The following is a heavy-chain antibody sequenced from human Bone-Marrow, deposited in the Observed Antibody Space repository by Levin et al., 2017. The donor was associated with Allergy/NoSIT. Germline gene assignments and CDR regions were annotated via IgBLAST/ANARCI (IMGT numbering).Heavy chain of an antibody. Sequence: GGSLRLSCEASGFTFDIFGIHWVRQAPGKGLEWVAVASYDGNDQYYSDSVKGRFIISRDNSKNTVYLQLNGLRAEDSGVYFCAKALRGTEYYYYGLDVWGQGTTVTVSS. V-gene: IGHV3-30*18. CDR2: ASYDGNDQ. CDR3: AKALRGTEYYYYGLDV. CDR1: GFTFDIFG. D-gene: IGHD5-24*01. J-gene: IGHJ6*02.